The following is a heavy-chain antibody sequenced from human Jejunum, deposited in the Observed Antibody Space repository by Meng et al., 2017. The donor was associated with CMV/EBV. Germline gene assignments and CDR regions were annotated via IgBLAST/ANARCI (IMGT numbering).Heavy chain of an antibody. Sequence: QVQLKESGPGLLKPSPTLSFTCTVSGGSISSGDNYWSWIRQPPGKGLEWIGYIYYSGSTYYNPSLKSRLTISVDTSKNQFSLNLTSVTAADTAVYYCARVSLRQTIFDYWGQGTLVTVFS. CDR1: GGSISSGDNY. D-gene: IGHD6-6*01. CDR2: IYYSGST. V-gene: IGHV4-30-4*08. CDR3: ARVSLRQTIFDY. J-gene: IGHJ4*02.